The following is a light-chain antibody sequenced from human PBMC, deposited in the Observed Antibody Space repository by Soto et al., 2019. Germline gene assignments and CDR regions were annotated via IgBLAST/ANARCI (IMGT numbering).Light chain of an antibody. Sequence: DIQMTQAPSSLSESVGDRHTISCRASQSISYYLNWSQQKKGRXPXXLIYSTSTLQRGVPSKFSGSASGTEVTLTISSLQPEEVATYYCQQSYSTPWTFGQGTRLIS. J-gene: IGKJ1*01. V-gene: IGKV1-39*01. CDR3: QQSYSTPWT. CDR2: STS. CDR1: QSISYY.